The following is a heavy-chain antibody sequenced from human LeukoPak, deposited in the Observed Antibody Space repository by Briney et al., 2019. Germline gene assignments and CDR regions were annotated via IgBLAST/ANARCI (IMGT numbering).Heavy chain of an antibody. CDR1: GYTFTGYY. V-gene: IGHV1-2*02. CDR3: ARAPYKYDYVWGSYRPNWFDP. D-gene: IGHD3-16*02. J-gene: IGHJ5*02. Sequence: ASVKVSCKASGYTFTGYYMHWVRQAPGQGLEWMGWINPNSGGTNYAQKFQGKVTMTRDASISTAYMELSRLRSDDTAVYYCARAPYKYDYVWGSYRPNWFDPWGQGTLVTVSS. CDR2: INPNSGGT.